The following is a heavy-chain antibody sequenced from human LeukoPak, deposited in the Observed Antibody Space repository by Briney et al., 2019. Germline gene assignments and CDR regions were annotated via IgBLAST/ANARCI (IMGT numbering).Heavy chain of an antibody. CDR3: AKPLPTYGSGSYSPYFDY. D-gene: IGHD3-10*01. CDR1: GFTFSSYG. J-gene: IGHJ4*02. V-gene: IGHV3-30*18. Sequence: GGSLRLSCAAPGFTFSSYGMHWVRQAPGKGLEWVAVISYDGSNKYYADSVKGRFTISRDNSKNTLYLQMNSLRAEDTAVYYCAKPLPTYGSGSYSPYFDYWGQGTLVTVSS. CDR2: ISYDGSNK.